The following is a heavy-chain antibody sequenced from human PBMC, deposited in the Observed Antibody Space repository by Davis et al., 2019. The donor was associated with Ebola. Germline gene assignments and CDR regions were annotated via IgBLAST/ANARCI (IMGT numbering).Heavy chain of an antibody. Sequence: SETLSLTCAVYGGSFSDYFWRWIRQPPEKGLEWIGEISHHNGDTNYNPSLRSRVAISVDSSKNQFSLEINSVTAADTATYYCARTTKTNIEDSGLGYNSFDSWGQGVLVSVSS. J-gene: IGHJ5*01. CDR3: ARTTKTNIEDSGLGYNSFDS. V-gene: IGHV4-34*01. CDR1: GGSFSDYF. D-gene: IGHD4-17*01. CDR2: ISHHNGDT.